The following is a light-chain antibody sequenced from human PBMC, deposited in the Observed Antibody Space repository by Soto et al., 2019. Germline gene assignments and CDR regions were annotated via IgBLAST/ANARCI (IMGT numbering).Light chain of an antibody. Sequence: DIQMTQSPSSLSASVGDRVTITCRASQGISNYLAWYQQIPGKVPKLLISAASTLQSGVPSRFSGSGSGTDFTLTISSLQPEDVATYDCQKYTNVPSFGGGTKVEIK. J-gene: IGKJ4*01. CDR3: QKYTNVPS. CDR2: AAS. CDR1: QGISNY. V-gene: IGKV1-27*01.